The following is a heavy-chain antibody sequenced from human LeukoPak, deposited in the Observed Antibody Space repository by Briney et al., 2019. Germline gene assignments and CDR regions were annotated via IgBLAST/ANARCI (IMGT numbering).Heavy chain of an antibody. Sequence: GGSLRLSCAASGFTFSSHGMHWVRQAPGKGLEWVALIWYDGSNKYYADSVKGRFTISRDNSKNTQYLQMNSPRAEDTAVYYCARAGIVGLYYYYMDVWGKGTTVTVSS. V-gene: IGHV3-33*01. CDR3: ARAGIVGLYYYYMDV. D-gene: IGHD2-21*01. CDR1: GFTFSSHG. CDR2: IWYDGSNK. J-gene: IGHJ6*03.